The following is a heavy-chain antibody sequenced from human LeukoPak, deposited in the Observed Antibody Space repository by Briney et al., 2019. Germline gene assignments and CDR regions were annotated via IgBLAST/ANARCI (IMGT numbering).Heavy chain of an antibody. CDR3: ANVPRGGAFDI. Sequence: SGGSLRLSCAASGFTFSSYWMSWVRQAPGKGLEWVANIKQDGSEKYYVDSVKGRFTISRDNAKNSLYLQMNSLRAEDTAVYYCANVPRGGAFDIWGQGTMVTVSS. V-gene: IGHV3-7*01. CDR2: IKQDGSEK. D-gene: IGHD2-2*01. CDR1: GFTFSSYW. J-gene: IGHJ3*02.